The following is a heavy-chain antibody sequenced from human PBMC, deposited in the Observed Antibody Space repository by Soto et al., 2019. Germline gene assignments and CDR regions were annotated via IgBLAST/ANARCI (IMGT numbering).Heavy chain of an antibody. CDR2: LDPEDGET. D-gene: IGHD3-3*01. CDR3: ARSLFQNDFWSRYYFDY. J-gene: IGHJ4*02. Sequence: ASVKVSCKLSGYTLTEISMHWVRQPPGKGLEWMGGLDPEDGETIYAQNFQGRVTVTEDTSTDTAYMELSSLRYDDTAVYYCARSLFQNDFWSRYYFDYWGQGTLVTVSS. V-gene: IGHV1-24*01. CDR1: GYTLTEIS.